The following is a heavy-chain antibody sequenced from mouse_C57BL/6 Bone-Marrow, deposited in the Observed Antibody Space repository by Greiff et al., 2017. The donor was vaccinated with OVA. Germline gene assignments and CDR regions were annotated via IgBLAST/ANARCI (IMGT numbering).Heavy chain of an antibody. J-gene: IGHJ1*03. V-gene: IGHV5-15*01. CDR1: GFTFSDYG. Sequence: EVMLVESGGGLVQPGGSLKLSCAASGFTFSDYGMAWVRQAPRKGPEWVAFISNLAYSIYYADPVTGRFTISRENAKNTLYLEMSSLRSEDTAMYYCARLAHWYFDVWGTGTTVTVSS. CDR2: ISNLAYSI. CDR3: ARLAHWYFDV.